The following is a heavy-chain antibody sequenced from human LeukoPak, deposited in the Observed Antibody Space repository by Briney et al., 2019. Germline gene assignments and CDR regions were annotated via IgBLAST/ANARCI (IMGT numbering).Heavy chain of an antibody. V-gene: IGHV3-21*01. CDR3: ARGGYYGSGSYYPFDY. Sequence: GGSLRLSCAASGFTFSSYSMNWVRQAPGKGLEWVSSISSSSSYIYYADSVKGRFAISRDNAKNSLYLQMNSLRAEDTAVYYCARGGYYGSGSYYPFDYWGQGTLDTVSS. CDR2: ISSSSSYI. J-gene: IGHJ4*02. D-gene: IGHD3-10*01. CDR1: GFTFSSYS.